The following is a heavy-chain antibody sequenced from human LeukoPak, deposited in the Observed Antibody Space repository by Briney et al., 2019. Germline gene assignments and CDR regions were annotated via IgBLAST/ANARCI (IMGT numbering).Heavy chain of an antibody. J-gene: IGHJ4*02. CDR2: ISSSGSTI. Sequence: PGGSLRLSCAASGFTFSDYYMIWIRQAPGKGLEWISYISSSGSTIYYADYVKGRFTISRDDARNSLYLQMNSLRAEDTAVYYCARERAIASLRPYYFDYWGQGTLVTVSS. D-gene: IGHD6-6*01. CDR3: ARERAIASLRPYYFDY. V-gene: IGHV3-11*01. CDR1: GFTFSDYY.